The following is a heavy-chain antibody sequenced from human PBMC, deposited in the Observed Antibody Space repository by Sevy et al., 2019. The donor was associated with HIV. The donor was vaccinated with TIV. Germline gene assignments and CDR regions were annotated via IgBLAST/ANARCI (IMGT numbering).Heavy chain of an antibody. CDR1: GYTLTEVS. V-gene: IGHV1-24*01. D-gene: IGHD6-6*01. J-gene: IGHJ2*01. CDR2: FDPEDGET. CDR3: ATRRNPGQGSSSSEYFDL. Sequence: ASVKVSCKVSGYTLTEVSMHWVRQAPGKGLEWMGGFDPEDGETIYAQKFQGRVTMTEDTSTDTAYMELSSLRSEDTAVYYCATRRNPGQGSSSSEYFDLWGRGTLVTVSS.